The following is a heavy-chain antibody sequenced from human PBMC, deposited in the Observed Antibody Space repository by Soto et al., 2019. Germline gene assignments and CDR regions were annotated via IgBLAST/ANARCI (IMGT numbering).Heavy chain of an antibody. Sequence: PSETLSLTCGFSGGSFIDYYWSWIRQPPGKGLEWIGEINHSGSTNYNPSLKSRVIISVDTSKNQFSLKLSSVTAADTAVYYCASGRRMHVWDYWGQGTLVTVSS. CDR3: ASGRRMHVWDY. CDR1: GGSFIDYY. CDR2: INHSGST. J-gene: IGHJ4*02. V-gene: IGHV4-34*01.